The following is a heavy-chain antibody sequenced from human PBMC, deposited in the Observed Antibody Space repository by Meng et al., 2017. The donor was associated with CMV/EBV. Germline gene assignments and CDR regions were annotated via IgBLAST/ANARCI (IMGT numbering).Heavy chain of an antibody. CDR1: GYTFNTFG. D-gene: IGHD3-22*01. CDR3: ARDASFYYDSTGYHSAY. CDR2: ISGYNGVT. Sequence: QFQRVQSGLEGKKPGAPVKVSSKASGYTFNTFGISWVRQAPGQGLEWMGWISGYNGVTNYAPKMQGKVTMTTDPSTSTAYLELRSLRSDDTAVYFCARDASFYYDSTGYHSAYWGQGTLVTVSS. V-gene: IGHV1-18*01. J-gene: IGHJ4*02.